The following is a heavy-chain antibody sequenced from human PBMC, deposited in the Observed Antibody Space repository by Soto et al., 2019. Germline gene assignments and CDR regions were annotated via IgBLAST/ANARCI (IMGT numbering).Heavy chain of an antibody. J-gene: IGHJ5*02. D-gene: IGHD1-26*01. V-gene: IGHV4-61*01. CDR2: VYYSGST. Sequence: SETLSLTCIVSGFSVSSGSYYLSWIRQPPGKGLEWIGYVYYSGSTNYNPSLKSRVTISVDTSKNQFSLKLSSVTAADTAVYYCARVGVTIHWFDPWGQGTLVTVSS. CDR3: ARVGVTIHWFDP. CDR1: GFSVSSGSYY.